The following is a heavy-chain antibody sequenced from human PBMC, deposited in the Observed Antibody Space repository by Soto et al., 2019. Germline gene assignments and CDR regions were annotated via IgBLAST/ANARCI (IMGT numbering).Heavy chain of an antibody. CDR2: IIPTFGTA. D-gene: IGHD6-13*01. J-gene: IGHJ6*02. V-gene: IGHV1-69*06. Sequence: ASVKVSCKASGGTFSSYAISWVRQAPGQGLEWMGGIIPTFGTANYAQKFQGRVTITADKSTSTAYMELSSLRSEDTAVYYCARERAGRASPPSKKTYYYYGMDVWGQGTTVTVSS. CDR3: ARERAGRASPPSKKTYYYYGMDV. CDR1: GGTFSSYA.